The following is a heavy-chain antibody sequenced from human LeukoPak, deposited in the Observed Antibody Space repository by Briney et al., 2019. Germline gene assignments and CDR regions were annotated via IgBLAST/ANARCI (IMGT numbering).Heavy chain of an antibody. CDR1: GFTVRSYS. CDR2: IGARDGRT. V-gene: IGHV3-23*01. Sequence: GGSLRLSCAASGFTVRSYSITWVRQAPGKGLDWVALIGARDGRTYYADPVKGRFTISRDNFKNTLYLQMNSLRAEDTAIYYCAKGLYDYALDVWGQGTAVTVSS. CDR3: AKGLYDYALDV. J-gene: IGHJ6*02.